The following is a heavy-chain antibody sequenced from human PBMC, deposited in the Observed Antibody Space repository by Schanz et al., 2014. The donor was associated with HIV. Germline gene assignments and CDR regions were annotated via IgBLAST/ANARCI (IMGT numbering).Heavy chain of an antibody. J-gene: IGHJ4*02. CDR1: GFTFSDYP. CDR3: AKGLTIWLQPPFDY. Sequence: EVQLVESGGGLVKPGRSLRLSCTTSGFTFSDYPVSWLRQAPGKGLEWVSTISGSGGSPYYADSVKGRFTISRDNSKNTLYLQMNSLRAEDTAVYYCAKGLTIWLQPPFDYWGQGTLVTVSS. CDR2: ISGSGGSP. V-gene: IGHV3-23*04. D-gene: IGHD5-12*01.